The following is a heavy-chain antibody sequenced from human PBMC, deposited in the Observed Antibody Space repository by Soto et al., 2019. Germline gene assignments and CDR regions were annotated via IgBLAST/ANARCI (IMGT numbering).Heavy chain of an antibody. V-gene: IGHV3-43D*04. D-gene: IGHD3-22*01. Sequence: GGSLRLSCAAAGFDFGDYAMHWGRQDPGKGLVWVSLTNSDGTDSYYMDSVKGRFTISRDNAKSTLYLQMDRLRPEDTALYFCAKSLYYYDSSPLDHWGQGTLVTVS. CDR2: TNSDGTDS. J-gene: IGHJ4*02. CDR3: AKSLYYYDSSPLDH. CDR1: GFDFGDYA.